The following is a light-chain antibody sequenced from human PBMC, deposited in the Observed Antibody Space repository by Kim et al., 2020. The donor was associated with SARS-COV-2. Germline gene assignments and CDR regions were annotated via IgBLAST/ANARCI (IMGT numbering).Light chain of an antibody. Sequence: GQSVTISCTGTSSDVGGFKDVSWFQHHPGKVPKLMIYDVTERPSGVPDRFSASKSGNTASLTVSGLQAEDEADYFCCSYAGSNTLRFGGGTQLTVL. CDR3: CSYAGSNTLR. CDR2: DVT. J-gene: IGLJ2*01. CDR1: SSDVGGFKD. V-gene: IGLV2-11*01.